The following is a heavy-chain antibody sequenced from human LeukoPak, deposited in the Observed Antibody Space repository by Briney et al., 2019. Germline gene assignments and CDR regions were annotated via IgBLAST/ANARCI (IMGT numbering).Heavy chain of an antibody. J-gene: IGHJ3*02. CDR2: ISSSGSTI. V-gene: IGHV3-48*03. D-gene: IGHD3-9*01. CDR3: ARGPSYYDILTAFPVGPLGMPI. CDR1: GFTFSSYE. Sequence: PGGSLRLSCAASGFTFSSYEMNWVRQAPGKGLEWVSYISSSGSTIYYADPVKGRFTISRDNAKNSLYLQMNSLRAEDTAVYYCARGPSYYDILTAFPVGPLGMPIWGQGTMSPSLQ.